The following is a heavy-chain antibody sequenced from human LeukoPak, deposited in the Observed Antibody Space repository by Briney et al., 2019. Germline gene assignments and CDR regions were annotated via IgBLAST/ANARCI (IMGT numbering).Heavy chain of an antibody. CDR3: AKDLYGYVSNWFDP. V-gene: IGHV3-23*01. CDR1: GFTFSSYA. Sequence: GGSLRLFCAASGFTFSSYAMSWVRQAPGKGLEWVSAISGSGGSTYYADSVKGRFTISRDNSKYTLYLQMNSLRAEDTAVYYCAKDLYGYVSNWFDPWGQGTLVTVSS. CDR2: ISGSGGST. D-gene: IGHD5-12*01. J-gene: IGHJ5*02.